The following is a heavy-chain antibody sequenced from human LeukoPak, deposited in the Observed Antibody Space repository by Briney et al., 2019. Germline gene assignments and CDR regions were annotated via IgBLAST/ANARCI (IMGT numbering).Heavy chain of an antibody. CDR2: ISGSGGST. J-gene: IGHJ4*02. CDR1: GFTFSSYA. CDR3: AKDQGSSSWALDY. Sequence: GGSLRLSCAASGFTFSSYAMSWVRQAPGKGLEWVSVISGSGGSTYYADSVKGRFTISRDNSKNTLYLQMNSLRAEDTAVYYCAKDQGSSSWALDYWGQGTLVTVSS. D-gene: IGHD6-13*01. V-gene: IGHV3-23*01.